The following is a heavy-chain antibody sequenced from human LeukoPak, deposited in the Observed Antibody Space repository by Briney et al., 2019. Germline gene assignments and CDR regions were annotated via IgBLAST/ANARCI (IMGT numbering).Heavy chain of an antibody. CDR2: ISGSGGST. J-gene: IGHJ4*02. CDR3: AKDGIVVVVAAAYYFDY. V-gene: IGHV3-23*01. CDR1: GFTFSSYA. D-gene: IGHD2-15*01. Sequence: GGSLRLSCAASGFTFSSYAMSWVRQAPGKGLEWVSAISGSGGSTYYADSVKGRFTVSRDNSKNTLYLQMNSLRAEDTAVYYCAKDGIVVVVAAAYYFDYWGQGTLVTVSS.